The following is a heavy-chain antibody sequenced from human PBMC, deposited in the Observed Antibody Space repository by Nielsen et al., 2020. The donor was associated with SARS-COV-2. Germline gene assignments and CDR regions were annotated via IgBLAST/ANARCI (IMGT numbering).Heavy chain of an antibody. J-gene: IGHJ4*02. CDR3: ARGTLPGIAAAGYLDY. V-gene: IGHV3-7*05. CDR1: GFTFDDYA. Sequence: GGSLRLSCAASGFTFDDYAMHWVRQAPGKGLEWVANIKQDGSEKYYVDSVKGRFTISRDNAKNSLYLQMNSLRAEDTALYHCARGTLPGIAAAGYLDYWGQGTLVTVSS. D-gene: IGHD6-13*01. CDR2: IKQDGSEK.